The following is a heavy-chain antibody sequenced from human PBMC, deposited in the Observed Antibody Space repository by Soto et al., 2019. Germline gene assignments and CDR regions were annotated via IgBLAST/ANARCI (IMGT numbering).Heavy chain of an antibody. CDR3: ARERGYSGYEGYYYYYGMDV. J-gene: IGHJ6*02. CDR1: GGSISSSNW. D-gene: IGHD5-12*01. V-gene: IGHV4-4*02. Sequence: SETLSLTCAVSGGSISSSNWWSWVRQPPGKGLEWIGEIYHSGSTNYNPSLKSRVTISVDKSKNQFSLKLSSVTAADTAVYYCARERGYSGYEGYYYYYGMDVWGQGTTVTVSS. CDR2: IYHSGST.